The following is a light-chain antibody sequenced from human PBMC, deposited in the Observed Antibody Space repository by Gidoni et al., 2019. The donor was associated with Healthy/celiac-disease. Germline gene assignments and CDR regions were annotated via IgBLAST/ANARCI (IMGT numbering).Light chain of an antibody. J-gene: IGKJ4*01. CDR3: QQNYSTPPT. CDR2: AAS. CDR1: QTISSY. Sequence: DIQMTQSPSSLSASVGGRVTITCRASQTISSYLNWYQQKPGKAPKLLIYAASSLQSGVPSRFSGSGSGTDFTLTISSLQPEDFATYYCQQNYSTPPTFGGGTKVEIK. V-gene: IGKV1-39*01.